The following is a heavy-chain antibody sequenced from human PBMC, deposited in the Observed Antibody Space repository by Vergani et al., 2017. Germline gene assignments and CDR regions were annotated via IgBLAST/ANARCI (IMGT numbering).Heavy chain of an antibody. V-gene: IGHV3-23*01. D-gene: IGHD3-3*01. CDR3: ARGRGQYYDFWSGYPILDY. J-gene: IGHJ4*02. Sequence: EVQLLESGGGLVQPGGSLRVSCAASGFTFSSDAMSWVRQAPGKGLEWVSAINRGSTTYYADSVKGRFTISRDNSKNTVFLQMNSLRAEDTAVYYCARGRGQYYDFWSGYPILDYWGQGTLVTVSS. CDR1: GFTFSSDA. CDR2: INRGSTT.